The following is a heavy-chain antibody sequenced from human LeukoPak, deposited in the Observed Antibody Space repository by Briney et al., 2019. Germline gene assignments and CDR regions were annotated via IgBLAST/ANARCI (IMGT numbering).Heavy chain of an antibody. J-gene: IGHJ4*02. Sequence: PGGSLRLSCAASGFTFDDYAMHWVRQAPGKGLEWVSGISWNSGSIGYADSVKGRFTISRDNAKNSLYLQMNSLRAEDTAVYYCARDYTLDYWGQGTLVTVSS. V-gene: IGHV3-9*01. CDR3: ARDYTLDY. CDR2: ISWNSGSI. CDR1: GFTFDDYA. D-gene: IGHD4-11*01.